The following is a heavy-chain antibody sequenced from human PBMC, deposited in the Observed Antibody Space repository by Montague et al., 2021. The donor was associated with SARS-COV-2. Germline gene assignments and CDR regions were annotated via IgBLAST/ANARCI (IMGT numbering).Heavy chain of an antibody. Sequence: SETLSLTCTFSGDSMSTKNYYWGWIRQPPGKGLEWIGSISYSATSYSNPSLKSRVTMSVDTSRNQLSLNLSSVTVADTAVYYCARLGITFGRVIVIRYDFDFWGQGTLVTVSA. CDR2: ISYSATS. V-gene: IGHV4-39*01. CDR3: ARLGITFGRVIVIRYDFDF. J-gene: IGHJ4*02. CDR1: GDSMSTKNYY. D-gene: IGHD3-16*02.